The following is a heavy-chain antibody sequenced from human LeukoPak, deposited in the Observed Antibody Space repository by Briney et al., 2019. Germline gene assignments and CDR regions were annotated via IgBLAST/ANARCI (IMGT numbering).Heavy chain of an antibody. D-gene: IGHD6-13*01. V-gene: IGHV1-69*13. CDR3: ARTKYSSSWYGSFGEFDY. CDR2: IIPIFGTA. Sequence: SVKVSCKASGGTSSSYAISWVRQAPGQGLEWMGGIIPIFGTANYAQKFQGRVTITADESTSTAYMELSGLRSEDTAVYYCARTKYSSSWYGSFGEFDYWGQGTLVTVSS. CDR1: GGTSSSYA. J-gene: IGHJ4*02.